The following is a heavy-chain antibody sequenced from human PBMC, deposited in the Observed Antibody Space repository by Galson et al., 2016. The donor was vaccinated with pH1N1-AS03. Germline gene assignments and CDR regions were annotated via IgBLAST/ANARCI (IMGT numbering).Heavy chain of an antibody. CDR2: TSSSGGST. J-gene: IGHJ5*02. V-gene: IGHV3-23*01. Sequence: SLRLSCATSGFTFTDFAVSWVRQAPGRGLEWVSATSSSGGSTYYAESVKGRLTISRHISTNTVNLQMNNLRVEDTATYYCATDRFGEPTTWGQGTLIIVS. CDR3: ATDRFGEPTT. D-gene: IGHD3-16*01. CDR1: GFTFTDFA.